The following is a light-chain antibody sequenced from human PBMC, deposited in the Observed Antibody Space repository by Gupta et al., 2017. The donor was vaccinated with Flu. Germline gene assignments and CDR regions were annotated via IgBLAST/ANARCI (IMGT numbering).Light chain of an antibody. CDR2: KNN. CDR1: SSNVGSNY. V-gene: IGLV1-47*01. Sequence: QSVLPQPPSASGTPGQPVSLSWSGSSSNVGSNYVYWYQQLPGTAPKLLIYKNNQRPSGVPERISASKSGTSASLAISGLRSEDEADYYCGTWDDSPNVYVFGTGNKVTVL. J-gene: IGLJ1*01. CDR3: GTWDDSPNVYV.